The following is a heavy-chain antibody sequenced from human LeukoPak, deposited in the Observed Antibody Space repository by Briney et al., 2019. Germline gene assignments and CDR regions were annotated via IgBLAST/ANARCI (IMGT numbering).Heavy chain of an antibody. CDR3: ARDDELELLSFDY. Sequence: ASVKVSCKASGYTFTGHYMHWVRQAPGQGLEWMGWINPNSGGTNYAQKFQGRVTMTRATSISTAYMELSRLRSDDTAVYYCARDDELELLSFDYWGQGTLATVSS. CDR1: GYTFTGHY. CDR2: INPNSGGT. D-gene: IGHD1-7*01. V-gene: IGHV1-2*02. J-gene: IGHJ4*02.